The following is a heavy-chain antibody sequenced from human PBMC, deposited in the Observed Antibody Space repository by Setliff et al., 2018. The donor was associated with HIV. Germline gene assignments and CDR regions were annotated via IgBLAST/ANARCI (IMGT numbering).Heavy chain of an antibody. CDR1: GYTFTNYY. D-gene: IGHD2-21*02. J-gene: IGHJ1*01. V-gene: IGHV1-46*01. CDR3: ARSLPAEYFQQ. CDR2: INPSGGST. Sequence: ASVKVSCKASGYTFTNYYMHWVRQAPGQGLEWMGIINPSGGSTTYSQKFQGRVSMTRDTSTSTVYMELSSLRSEDTAVYYCARSLPAEYFQQWGQGTLVTITS.